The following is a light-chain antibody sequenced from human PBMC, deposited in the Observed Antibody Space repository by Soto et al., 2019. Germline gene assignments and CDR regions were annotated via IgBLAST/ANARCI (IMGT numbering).Light chain of an antibody. CDR3: QQYNNWPWT. CDR1: QTIYSN. V-gene: IGKV3-15*01. J-gene: IGKJ1*01. Sequence: IVMTQSPATLSVSPGERATLSCRAGQTIYSNVAWYQQRPGQAPRLLIYRASTRATGVPARFSGSGYGTDFTLTISSLQSEDFAVYYCQQYNNWPWTFGQGTKVDIK. CDR2: RAS.